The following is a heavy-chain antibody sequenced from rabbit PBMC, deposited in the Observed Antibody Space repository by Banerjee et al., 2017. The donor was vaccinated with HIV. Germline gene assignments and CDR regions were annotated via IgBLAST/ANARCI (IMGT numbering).Heavy chain of an antibody. CDR3: VRNGL. Sequence: WVRQAPGKGLEWIGCIYAGSRGSTYYASWAKGRFTISSHNAQNTVDLQMNSLTAADTATYFCVRNGLWGPGTLVTVS. J-gene: IGHJ4*01. CDR2: IYAGSRGST. V-gene: IGHV1S40*01.